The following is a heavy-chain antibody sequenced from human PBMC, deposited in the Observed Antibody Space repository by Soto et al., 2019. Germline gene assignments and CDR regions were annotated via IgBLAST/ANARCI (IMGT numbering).Heavy chain of an antibody. D-gene: IGHD4-17*01. Sequence: EVQLVESGGVLVQPGGSLRLSCVASGFTVSRTDMSWVRQAPGKGLEWVSVIYSGGATYSGDSVKGRFTISRDNSMNTLYLQMNSLRVEDTAVYHCVRGQYYGDNDLVLVEWGQGTLVTVS. CDR3: VRGQYYGDNDLVLVE. J-gene: IGHJ4*02. CDR1: GFTVSRTD. CDR2: IYSGGAT. V-gene: IGHV3-66*01.